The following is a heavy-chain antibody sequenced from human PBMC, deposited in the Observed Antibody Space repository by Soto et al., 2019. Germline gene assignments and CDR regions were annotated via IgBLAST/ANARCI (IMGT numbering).Heavy chain of an antibody. J-gene: IGHJ4*02. V-gene: IGHV4-31*03. CDR2: IHHSGST. CDR1: GGSISSGDYL. Sequence: SETLSLTCTVAGGSISSGDYLWSWIRQHPGKGLEWIGYIHHSGSTYYNPSLESRVSISVDTSKKQFSLNLNSVTAADTAVYYCARDSPYTSLRGYFDFWGPGTLVTVSS. D-gene: IGHD3-10*01. CDR3: ARDSPYTSLRGYFDF.